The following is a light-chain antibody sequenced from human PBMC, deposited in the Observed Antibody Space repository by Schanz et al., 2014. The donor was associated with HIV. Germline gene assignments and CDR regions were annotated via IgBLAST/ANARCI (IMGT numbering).Light chain of an antibody. CDR1: SSDIGTYNY. V-gene: IGLV2-14*03. J-gene: IGLJ1*01. CDR3: SSFTSSFTYV. CDR2: DVS. Sequence: SALTQPASVSGSPGQSITISCIGTSSDIGTYNYVSWYQQLPGKAPKLIIYDVSNRPSEISYRFSGSKSGHAASLTISGLQADDEADYYCSSFTSSFTYVFGAGTKLTVL.